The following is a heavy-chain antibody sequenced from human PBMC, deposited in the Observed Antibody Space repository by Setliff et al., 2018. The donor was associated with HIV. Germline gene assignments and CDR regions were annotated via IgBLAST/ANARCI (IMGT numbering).Heavy chain of an antibody. CDR1: GYTFTSYA. Sequence: ASVKVSCKASGYTFTSYAMHWVRQAPGQRLEWMGWINAGNGNTKYSQEFQGRVTITRDTSASTAYMELSSLRSEDTAVYYCARGHSHGYGYGDSTAEGRVVIGSLTKVDTANPLQPLPWG. J-gene: IGHJ5*02. CDR3: ARGHSHGYGYGDSTAEGRVVIGSLTKVDTANPLQPLP. D-gene: IGHD5-18*01. V-gene: IGHV1-3*03. CDR2: INAGNGNT.